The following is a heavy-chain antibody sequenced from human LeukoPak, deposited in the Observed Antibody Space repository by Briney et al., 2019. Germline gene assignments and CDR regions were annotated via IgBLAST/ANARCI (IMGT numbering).Heavy chain of an antibody. V-gene: IGHV3-9*01. D-gene: IGHD6-19*01. Sequence: GGSLRLSCAASGFTFDDYAMHWVRQVPGKGLEWVSGISWNSGSIGYADSVKGRFTISRDNAKNSLYMETKSLRAEDAALYYCAKRGLRGSGWYFDLWGQGTLVAVSS. CDR2: ISWNSGSI. CDR1: GFTFDDYA. J-gene: IGHJ4*02. CDR3: AKRGLRGSGWYFDL.